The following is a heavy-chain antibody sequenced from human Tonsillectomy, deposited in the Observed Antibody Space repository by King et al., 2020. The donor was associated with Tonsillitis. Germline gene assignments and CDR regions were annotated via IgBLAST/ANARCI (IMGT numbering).Heavy chain of an antibody. J-gene: IGHJ4*02. CDR3: AGSTARAAKYYFDY. V-gene: IGHV1-46*01. D-gene: IGHD2-15*01. Sequence: QLVQSGAEVKKPGASVKVSCKASGYTFTSYYMHWVRQAPGQGLEWMGIINPSGGSTSYAQKFQGRVTMTRDTSTSTVYMELSSLRAEDTAGYYCAGSTARAAKYYFDYWGQGTLVTVSS. CDR2: INPSGGST. CDR1: GYTFTSYY.